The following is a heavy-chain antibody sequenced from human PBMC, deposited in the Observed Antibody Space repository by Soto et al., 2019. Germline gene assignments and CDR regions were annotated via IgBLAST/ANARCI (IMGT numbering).Heavy chain of an antibody. J-gene: IGHJ4*02. CDR3: ARDKDWAFDY. Sequence: GGSLRLSCTASGFTFSSYAMSWVRQAPGKGLEWVSAISGSGVSTYYADSVKGRFTVSRDNTQNSLFLLMNSLRAEDTATYYCARDKDWAFDYWGQGTLVTVSS. D-gene: IGHD3-9*01. V-gene: IGHV3-23*01. CDR2: ISGSGVST. CDR1: GFTFSSYA.